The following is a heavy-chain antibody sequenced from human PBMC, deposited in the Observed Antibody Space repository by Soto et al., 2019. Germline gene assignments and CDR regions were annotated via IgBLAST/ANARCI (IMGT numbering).Heavy chain of an antibody. CDR2: INPNSGAS. CDR1: GYTFTGYY. CDR3: ARVMTTVTPGELDP. V-gene: IGHV1-2*02. J-gene: IGHJ5*02. Sequence: ASVKVSCKASGYTFTGYYIHWVRQAPGQGLEWMGWINPNSGASKDAQKFQGRISMTRDTSISTVYMELSSLRSDDTAVYYCARVMTTVTPGELDPWGQVPLLTVSS. D-gene: IGHD4-17*01.